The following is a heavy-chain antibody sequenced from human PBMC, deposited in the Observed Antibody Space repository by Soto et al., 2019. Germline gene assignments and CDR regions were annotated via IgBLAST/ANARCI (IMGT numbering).Heavy chain of an antibody. CDR3: ARGDGDTVMVLDY. Sequence: QVQLVESGGGVVQPGRSLRLSCAASGFTFSSYAMHWVRQAPGKGLEWVAVISYDGSNKYYADSVKGRFTISRDNSKNTLYLQMNSLRAEDTAVYYCARGDGDTVMVLDYWGQGTLVTVSS. V-gene: IGHV3-30-3*01. J-gene: IGHJ4*02. CDR1: GFTFSSYA. D-gene: IGHD5-18*01. CDR2: ISYDGSNK.